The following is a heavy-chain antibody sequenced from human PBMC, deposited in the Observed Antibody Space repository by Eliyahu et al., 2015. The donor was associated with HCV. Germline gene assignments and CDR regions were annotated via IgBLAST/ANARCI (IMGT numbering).Heavy chain of an antibody. Sequence: QVQLVESGGGVVQPGRSLRLSCAASGFPFSSYAXPWVRQAPGKGLEWVAVISYDGSNKYYADSVKGRFTISRDNSKNTLYLQMNSLRAEDTAVYYCARDRSSSWYEAYYYYYMDVWGKGTTVTVSS. J-gene: IGHJ6*03. CDR1: GFPFSSYA. D-gene: IGHD6-13*01. V-gene: IGHV3-30-3*01. CDR2: ISYDGSNK. CDR3: ARDRSSSWYEAYYYYYMDV.